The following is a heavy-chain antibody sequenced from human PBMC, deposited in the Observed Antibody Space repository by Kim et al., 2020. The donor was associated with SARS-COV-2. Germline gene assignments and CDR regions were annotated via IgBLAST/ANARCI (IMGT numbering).Heavy chain of an antibody. D-gene: IGHD1-1*01. V-gene: IGHV3-21*01. J-gene: IGHJ4*02. CDR3: ARVYSGSHHFDY. Sequence: IYYADSVKGRLLISRDNAEKSLYLQMNSLEAEDTAVYYCARVYSGSHHFDYWGQGPLVTVSS. CDR2: I.